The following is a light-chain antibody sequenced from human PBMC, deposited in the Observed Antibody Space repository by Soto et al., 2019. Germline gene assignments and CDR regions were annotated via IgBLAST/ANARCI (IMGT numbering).Light chain of an antibody. CDR3: QQYGSSPVT. CDR2: GAS. CDR1: QSVSSTY. V-gene: IGKV3-20*01. Sequence: EIVLTQSPGTQSLSPGERATLSCRASQSVSSTYLAWYQHKPGQAPRLLIYGASNRATGIPDRFSGSGSVTDFTLTISRLEPEDFALYYCQQYGSSPVTFGQGTKLEIK. J-gene: IGKJ2*01.